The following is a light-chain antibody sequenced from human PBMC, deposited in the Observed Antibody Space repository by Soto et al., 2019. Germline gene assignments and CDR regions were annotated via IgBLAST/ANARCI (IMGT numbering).Light chain of an antibody. CDR1: QTITSNY. CDR2: AAS. V-gene: IGKV3-20*01. Sequence: EIVLTQSPGTLSLSPGERATLSCMASQTITSNYLAWYQQKPGQAPRLLIYAASNRATGIPDRFSGSGSGTEFTLTISGLEPEDFAVYYCQQYDRSLWTFGQGTKVEIK. J-gene: IGKJ1*01. CDR3: QQYDRSLWT.